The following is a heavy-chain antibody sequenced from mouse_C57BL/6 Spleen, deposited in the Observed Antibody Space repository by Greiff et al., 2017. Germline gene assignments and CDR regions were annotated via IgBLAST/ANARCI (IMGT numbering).Heavy chain of an antibody. CDR3: ARKGTGYYFDY. V-gene: IGHV1-64*01. CDR2: IHPNSGST. Sequence: QVQLQQPGAELVKPGASVKLSCKASGYTFTSYWMHWVKQRPGQGLEWIGMIHPNSGSTNYNEKFKSKVTLTVDKSSRTAYMQLSSLTSEDSAVYYCARKGTGYYFDYWGQGTTLTVSS. CDR1: GYTFTSYW. D-gene: IGHD2-14*01. J-gene: IGHJ2*01.